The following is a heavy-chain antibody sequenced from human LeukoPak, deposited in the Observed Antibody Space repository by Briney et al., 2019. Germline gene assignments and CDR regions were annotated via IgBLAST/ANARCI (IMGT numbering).Heavy chain of an antibody. CDR1: GGSISSSSYD. Sequence: SETLSLTCTVSGGSISSSSYDWGWIRQPPGKGLEWIGSIYYSGSTYYNPSLKSRVTISVDTSKNQFSLKLSSVTAADTAVYYCARLNDYVWGSYRYMGPLPYFDYWGQGTLVTVSS. J-gene: IGHJ4*02. V-gene: IGHV4-39*01. D-gene: IGHD3-16*02. CDR2: IYYSGST. CDR3: ARLNDYVWGSYRYMGPLPYFDY.